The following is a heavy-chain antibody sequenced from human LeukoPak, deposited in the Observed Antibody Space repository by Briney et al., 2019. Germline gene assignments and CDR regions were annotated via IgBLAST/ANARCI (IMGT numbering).Heavy chain of an antibody. CDR2: INAGNGNT. D-gene: IGHD3-10*01. CDR3: ARRITMVRGVMGGWFDP. CDR1: GYTCTSYA. J-gene: IGHJ5*02. Sequence: ASVKVSCKASGYTCTSYAMNWVRQAPGQRLEGMGWINAGNGNTKYSQKFQGRVTITRDTSTSTAYMELSSLRSEDTAVYDCARRITMVRGVMGGWFDPWGQGALVTVSS. V-gene: IGHV1-3*01.